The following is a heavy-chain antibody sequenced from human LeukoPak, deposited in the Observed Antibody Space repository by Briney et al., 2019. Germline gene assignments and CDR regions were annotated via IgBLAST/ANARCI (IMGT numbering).Heavy chain of an antibody. D-gene: IGHD3-22*01. CDR2: ISAYNGNT. Sequence: ASVKVSCKASGYTFTSYGISWVRQAPGQGLEWMGWISAYNGNTNYAQKLQGRVTMTTDTSTSTDYMELRRLRSDDTAVYYCARDPIFDYYDSSGYFDYWGQGTLVTVSS. CDR1: GYTFTSYG. V-gene: IGHV1-18*01. J-gene: IGHJ4*02. CDR3: ARDPIFDYYDSSGYFDY.